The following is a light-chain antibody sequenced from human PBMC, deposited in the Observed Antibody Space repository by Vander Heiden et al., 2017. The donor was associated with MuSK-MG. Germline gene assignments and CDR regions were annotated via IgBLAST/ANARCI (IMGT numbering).Light chain of an antibody. Sequence: DTQMTPSPSSLSASVGDRVTITCRASQSISSYLNWYQQKPGKVPKLLIYAASSLQSGVPSRFSGSGSGTDFTLTISSLQPEDFATYYCQQSYSTPPAFGEGTKVEIK. J-gene: IGKJ2*01. CDR3: QQSYSTPPA. CDR2: AAS. CDR1: QSISSY. V-gene: IGKV1-39*01.